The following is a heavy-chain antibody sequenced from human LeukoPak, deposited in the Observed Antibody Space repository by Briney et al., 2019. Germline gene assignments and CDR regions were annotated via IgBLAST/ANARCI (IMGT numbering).Heavy chain of an antibody. Sequence: GESLKISCKGSGYSFTNYWIGWVRQKPGKGLEYMCLIHPGDSDTRYSPSFQGQVTISVDKSISTAHLQWSSLKASDTAIYYCVRHLYEGGANHLFDYWGQGTLVTVSS. D-gene: IGHD3-16*01. V-gene: IGHV5-51*01. J-gene: IGHJ4*02. CDR3: VRHLYEGGANHLFDY. CDR1: GYSFTNYW. CDR2: IHPGDSDT.